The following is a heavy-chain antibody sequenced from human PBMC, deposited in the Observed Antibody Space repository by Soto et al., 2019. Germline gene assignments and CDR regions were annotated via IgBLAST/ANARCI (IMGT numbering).Heavy chain of an antibody. J-gene: IGHJ4*02. D-gene: IGHD6-19*01. CDR1: GYTFTSYG. V-gene: IGHV1-18*01. CDR2: ISAYNGNT. CDR3: SRDFEVAVGGYFEY. Sequence: ASVKVSCKASGYTFTSYGISWVRQAPGQGLEWMGWISAYNGNTNYAQKLQGRVTMTTDTSTSTAYMELRSLRSDDTAVYYCSRDFEVAVGGYFEYWGQVTLVTVSS.